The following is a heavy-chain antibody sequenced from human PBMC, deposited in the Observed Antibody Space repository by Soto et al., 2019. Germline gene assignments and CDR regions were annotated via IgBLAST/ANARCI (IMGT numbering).Heavy chain of an antibody. CDR1: GYSFTSYW. V-gene: IGHV5-10-1*01. CDR2: IDPSDSYT. Sequence: GESLKISCKGSGYSFTSYWISWVRQMPGKGLEWVGRIDPSDSYTNYSPSFQGHVTISADKSISTAYLQWSSLKASDTAMYYCARFGYCTNGVCLPQYGMDVWGQGTTVTVSS. J-gene: IGHJ6*02. D-gene: IGHD2-8*01. CDR3: ARFGYCTNGVCLPQYGMDV.